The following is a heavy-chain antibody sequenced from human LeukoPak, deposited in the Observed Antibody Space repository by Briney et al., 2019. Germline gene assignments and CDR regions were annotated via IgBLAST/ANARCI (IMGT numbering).Heavy chain of an antibody. CDR3: ARDGSSIAALVNRDYYYYYYMDV. CDR1: GYTFTGYY. D-gene: IGHD6-6*01. J-gene: IGHJ6*03. Sequence: ASVKVSCKASGYTFTGYYMHWVRQAPGQGLEWMGWINPNSGGTNYAQKFQGRVTMTRDTSISTAYMELSRLRSDDTAVYYCARDGSSIAALVNRDYYYYYYMDVWGKGTTVTVSS. CDR2: INPNSGGT. V-gene: IGHV1-2*02.